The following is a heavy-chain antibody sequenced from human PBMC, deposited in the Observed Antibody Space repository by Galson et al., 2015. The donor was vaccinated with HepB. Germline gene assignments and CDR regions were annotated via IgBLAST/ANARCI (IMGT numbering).Heavy chain of an antibody. CDR3: VRDPDCTNGICFDY. D-gene: IGHD2-8*01. Sequence: SLRLSCAASGFIFSTYWMSWVRQAPGKGLEWVANIKHDGSEKYYVDSVKGRFTISRDNAKNSLYLQMNSLRAEDTAVYYCVRDPDCTNGICFDYWGQGTLVTVSS. J-gene: IGHJ4*02. CDR2: IKHDGSEK. CDR1: GFIFSTYW. V-gene: IGHV3-7*03.